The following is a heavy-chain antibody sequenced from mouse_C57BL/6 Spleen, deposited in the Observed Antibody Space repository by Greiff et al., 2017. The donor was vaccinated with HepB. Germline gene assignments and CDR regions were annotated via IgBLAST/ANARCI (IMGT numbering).Heavy chain of an antibody. J-gene: IGHJ2*01. Sequence: QVQLQQPGAELVRPGSSVKLSCKASGYTFTSYWMHWVKQRPIQGLEWIGNIDPSDSETHYNQKFKDKATLTVDKSSSTAYMQLSSLTSEDSAVYYCARSPYPHVFDYWGQGTTLTVSS. CDR2: IDPSDSET. V-gene: IGHV1-52*01. CDR3: ARSPYPHVFDY. CDR1: GYTFTSYW. D-gene: IGHD6-5*01.